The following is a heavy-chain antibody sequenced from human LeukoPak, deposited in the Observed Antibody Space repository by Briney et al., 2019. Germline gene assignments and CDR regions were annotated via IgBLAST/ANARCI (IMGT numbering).Heavy chain of an antibody. J-gene: IGHJ4*02. V-gene: IGHV4-31*03. CDR1: VGSISSGGYY. CDR2: IYYSGST. D-gene: IGHD3-22*01. CDR3: ARGHYYDSSGYSPRASLDFDY. Sequence: SETLSLTCTVSVGSISSGGYYWSWIRQHPGKGLEWIGYIYYSGSTYYNPSLKSRVTISVDTSKNQFSLKLSSVTAADTAVYYCARGHYYDSSGYSPRASLDFDYWGQGTLVTVSS.